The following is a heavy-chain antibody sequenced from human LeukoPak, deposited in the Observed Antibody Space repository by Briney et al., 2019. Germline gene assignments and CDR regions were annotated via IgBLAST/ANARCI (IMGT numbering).Heavy chain of an antibody. J-gene: IGHJ6*03. CDR3: ARGLTTVTTDYYYYMDV. Sequence: ASMKVSCKASGGTFSSYAISWVRQAPGQGLEWMGGIIPIFGTANYAQKFQGRVTITTDESTSTAYMELSSLRSEDTAVYYCARGLTTVTTDYYYYMDVWGKGTTVTVSS. CDR1: GGTFSSYA. V-gene: IGHV1-69*05. D-gene: IGHD4-11*01. CDR2: IIPIFGTA.